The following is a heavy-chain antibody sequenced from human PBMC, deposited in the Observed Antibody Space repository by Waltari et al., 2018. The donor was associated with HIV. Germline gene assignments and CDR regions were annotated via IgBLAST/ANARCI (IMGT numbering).Heavy chain of an antibody. V-gene: IGHV3-7*01. J-gene: IGHJ4*02. CDR2: IRQDGMEK. Sequence: EVRLEESGGTLVQPGGSLRLSCAASGRTFKNSWMCWVRQAAGNRLEWVANIRQDGMEKYYADSGRGRFSISRDNANNTLFLQMNNVRVEDSAAYYCATSRGGLADYWGRGALVTVST. D-gene: IGHD6-19*01. CDR3: ATSRGGLADY. CDR1: GRTFKNSW.